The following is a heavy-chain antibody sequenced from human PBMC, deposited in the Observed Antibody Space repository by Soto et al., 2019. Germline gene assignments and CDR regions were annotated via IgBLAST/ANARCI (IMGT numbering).Heavy chain of an antibody. CDR1: GFTFSSYA. CDR2: RSDDGSNK. Sequence: QVPLVESGGGVVQPARSLSLSCAASGFTFSSYAMHWVRQAPGKGLEWVAVRSDDGSNKYYADSVKGRFTISRDNSKNALYLQMNSLRAEDTAVYYCARDRGGYYYGYYYGMDVWGQGTTVTV. V-gene: IGHV3-30-3*01. CDR3: ARDRGGYYYGYYYGMDV. J-gene: IGHJ6*02. D-gene: IGHD3-22*01.